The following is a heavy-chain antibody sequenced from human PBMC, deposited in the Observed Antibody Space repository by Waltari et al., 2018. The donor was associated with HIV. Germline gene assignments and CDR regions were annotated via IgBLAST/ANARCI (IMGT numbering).Heavy chain of an antibody. CDR1: GFTVANNY. V-gene: IGHV3-53*02. J-gene: IGHJ6*02. CDR2: IFTGGTT. Sequence: EVQLVETGGGLIQPGGSLRLAGVVSGFTVANNYMSWVRQAPGKGLEWVSVIFTGGTTYYTDSVKGRFTISRDNRKNTLYLQMSSLRDEDTAVYYCAREEGGGLDVWGQGTTVTVS. CDR3: AREEGGGLDV.